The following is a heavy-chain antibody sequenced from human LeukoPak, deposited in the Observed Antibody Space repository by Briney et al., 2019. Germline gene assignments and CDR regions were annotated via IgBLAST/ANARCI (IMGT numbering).Heavy chain of an antibody. CDR2: ISGSGGST. CDR1: AITFSNYA. V-gene: IGHV3-23*01. Sequence: GGYLRVYCAAAAITFSNYAMSWVRQAPGLGLDWVSAISGSGGSTYYADSVKGRFTISRDTSKNTLYLQMNSLRAEDTAVYYCARFITFGGLIVIPFEAFDVWGQGTMVTVSS. CDR3: ARFITFGGLIVIPFEAFDV. J-gene: IGHJ3*01. D-gene: IGHD3-16*02.